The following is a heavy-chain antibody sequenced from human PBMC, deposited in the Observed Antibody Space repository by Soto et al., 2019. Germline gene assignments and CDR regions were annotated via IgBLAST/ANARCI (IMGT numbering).Heavy chain of an antibody. CDR2: IVPIFGKP. V-gene: IGHV1-69*13. CDR3: ARGVDYDSSAYSFFF. J-gene: IGHJ4*02. D-gene: IGHD3-22*01. CDR1: GGTFSRYA. Sequence: GASVKVSCKASGGTFSRYALNWVRQAPGQGPEWMGGIVPIFGKPKYAQKFQGRVTITADESTSTAYMELSSLRSEDTAVYYCARGVDYDSSAYSFFFWGQGPLVTVSS.